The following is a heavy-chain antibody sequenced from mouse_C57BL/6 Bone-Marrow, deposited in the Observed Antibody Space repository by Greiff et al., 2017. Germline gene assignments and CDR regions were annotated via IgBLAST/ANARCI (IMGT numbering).Heavy chain of an antibody. CDR1: GFTFSSYA. D-gene: IGHD1-1*02. V-gene: IGHV5-4*03. J-gene: IGHJ4*01. Sequence: EVKLVESGGGLVKPGGSLKLSCAASGFTFSSYAMSWVRQTPEKRLEWVATISDGGSYTYYPDNVKGRFTLSRDNAKNNLYLQMSHLKSEDTAMYCCARVAYYAREDWGQGTSVTVSS. CDR3: ARVAYYARED. CDR2: ISDGGSYT.